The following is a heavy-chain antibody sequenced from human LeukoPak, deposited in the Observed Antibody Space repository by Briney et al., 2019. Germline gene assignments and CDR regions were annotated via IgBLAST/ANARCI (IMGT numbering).Heavy chain of an antibody. V-gene: IGHV1-46*01. CDR2: INPSGGST. CDR3: ARDKTIRNGGQQLVGWFDP. J-gene: IGHJ5*02. D-gene: IGHD6-13*01. CDR1: GYTFTSYY. Sequence: ASVKVSRKASGYTFTSYYMHWVRQAPGQGLEWMGIINPSGGSTSYAQKFQGRVTMTRDTSTSTVYMELSSLRSEDTAVYYCARDKTIRNGGQQLVGWFDPWGQGTLVTVSS.